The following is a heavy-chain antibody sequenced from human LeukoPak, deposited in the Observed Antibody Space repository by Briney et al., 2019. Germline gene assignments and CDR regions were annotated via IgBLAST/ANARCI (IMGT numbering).Heavy chain of an antibody. CDR3: ARDQAGAFDI. D-gene: IGHD3-10*01. Sequence: QAGGSLRLSCAASGFTFSRYWMHWVRQAPGKGLVWVSNIRSDGSSTNYADSVKGRFTISRDNAKNTLYLQMNSLRGEDTAVYYCARDQAGAFDIWGQGTMVTVSS. CDR2: IRSDGSST. V-gene: IGHV3-74*01. CDR1: GFTFSRYW. J-gene: IGHJ3*02.